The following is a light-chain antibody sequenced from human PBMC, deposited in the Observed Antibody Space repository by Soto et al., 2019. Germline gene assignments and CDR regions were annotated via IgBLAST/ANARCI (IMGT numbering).Light chain of an antibody. CDR3: QSYGGNTLPV. J-gene: IGLJ7*01. CDR2: EDK. Sequence: NFMLTQPHSVSESPGKTVTISCTGSSGSIASKYVQWYQQRPGSAPPAVIYEDKKRPSGVPERCSGSIDSSSNSASLPISVLKTEAEADDYCQSYGGNTLPVFGVGTQLTVL. V-gene: IGLV6-57*02. CDR1: SGSIASKY.